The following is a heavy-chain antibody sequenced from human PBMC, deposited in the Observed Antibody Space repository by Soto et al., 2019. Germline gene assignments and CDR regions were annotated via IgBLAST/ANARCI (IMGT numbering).Heavy chain of an antibody. CDR1: GYTFTSYA. V-gene: IGHV1-3*01. J-gene: IGHJ5*02. D-gene: IGHD5-18*01. Sequence: WASVKVSCKASGYTFTSYAMHWVRQAPGQRLEWMGWINAGNGNTKYSQKFQGRVTITRDTSASTAYMELSSLRSEDTAVYYCVIAMVTWINWFDPWGQGTLVTVSS. CDR3: VIAMVTWINWFDP. CDR2: INAGNGNT.